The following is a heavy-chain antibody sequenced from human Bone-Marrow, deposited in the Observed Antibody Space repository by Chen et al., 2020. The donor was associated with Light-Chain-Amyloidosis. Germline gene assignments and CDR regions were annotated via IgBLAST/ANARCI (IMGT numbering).Heavy chain of an antibody. CDR3: AAVKNIVATGGALAN. CDR2: ISFDGNYI. Sequence: QVQLVESGGGVVQPGRSLRLSCAASGFIFSRYGMHWVRQAPCKGLEWLPVISFDGNYIYYADSVKGRFTVARDNSKNTLYLDMNSLRPEDTAVYFCAAVKNIVATGGALANWGQGTLVTVAS. V-gene: IGHV3-30*03. J-gene: IGHJ4*02. CDR1: GFIFSRYG. D-gene: IGHD3-16*01.